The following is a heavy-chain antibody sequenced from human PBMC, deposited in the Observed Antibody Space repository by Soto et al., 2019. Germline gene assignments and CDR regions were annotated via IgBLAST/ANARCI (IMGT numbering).Heavy chain of an antibody. CDR1: GGSISSGGYY. J-gene: IGHJ5*02. V-gene: IGHV4-31*03. D-gene: IGHD2-2*01. Sequence: QLLESGPGLVKPSQTLSLTCTVSGGSISSGGYYWSWIRQHPGKGLEWIGYIYYSGSTYYNPSLKSRVTISVDTSKNQFSLKLSSVTAADTAVYYCARDIVVVPAATNWFDPWGQGTLVTVSS. CDR2: IYYSGST. CDR3: ARDIVVVPAATNWFDP.